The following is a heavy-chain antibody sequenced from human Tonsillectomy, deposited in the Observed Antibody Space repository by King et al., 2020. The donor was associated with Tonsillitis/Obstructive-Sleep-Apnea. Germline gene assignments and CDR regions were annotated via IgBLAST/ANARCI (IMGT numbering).Heavy chain of an antibody. D-gene: IGHD1-26*01. V-gene: IGHV1-8*01. Sequence: QLVQSGAEVQKPGASVRVSCKASGYSFTSDDIIWVRKTTGQGLEWMGRMNPTSGNTAYAHKFQGRVSMTRNISISTAYMELNSLRSEDTAVFYCARGRFSGSYAGERYYSYLDVWGNGTTVTVSS. J-gene: IGHJ6*03. CDR2: MNPTSGNT. CDR1: GYSFTSDD. CDR3: ARGRFSGSYAGERYYSYLDV.